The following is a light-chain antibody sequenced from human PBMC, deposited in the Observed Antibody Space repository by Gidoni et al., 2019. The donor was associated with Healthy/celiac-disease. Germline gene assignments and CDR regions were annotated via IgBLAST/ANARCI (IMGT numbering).Light chain of an antibody. CDR1: QSISSW. CDR2: KAS. V-gene: IGKV1-5*03. CDR3: QQYNSYPYT. Sequence: DIQITQSPSTLSASVGDRVTITCRASQSISSWLAWYQQKPGKAPKLLIYKASSLESGVPSRFSGSGSGTEFTLTISSLQPDDFATYYCQQYNSYPYTFGQXTKLEI. J-gene: IGKJ2*01.